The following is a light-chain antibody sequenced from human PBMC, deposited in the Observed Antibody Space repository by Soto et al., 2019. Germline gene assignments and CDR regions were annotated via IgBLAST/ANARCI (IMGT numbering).Light chain of an antibody. J-gene: IGKJ2*01. CDR3: QQYGTSPEGT. CDR1: QSISSNF. Sequence: EIVLTQSPGTLSLSQGERATLSCRASQSISSNFLTWYQQRPGQAPRLLIYGVSTRATGIPDRFSGSGSRTDFTLTISTLEPEDFAVYYCQQYGTSPEGTFGQGTKVEIK. CDR2: GVS. V-gene: IGKV3-20*01.